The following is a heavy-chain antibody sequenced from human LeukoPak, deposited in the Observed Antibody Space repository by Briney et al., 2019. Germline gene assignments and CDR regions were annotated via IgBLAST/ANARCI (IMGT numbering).Heavy chain of an antibody. CDR1: GFTFSSYW. V-gene: IGHV3-7*01. J-gene: IGHJ3*02. Sequence: PGGSLRLSCVASGFTFSSYWMTWVRQAPGKGLEWVANIKEDVSQKYYVDSVKGRFIISRDNAKNSLYLQMDSLRAEDTAVFYCARSSGTYLRSDAFDIWGQGTTVTVS. D-gene: IGHD1-26*01. CDR2: IKEDVSQK. CDR3: ARSSGTYLRSDAFDI.